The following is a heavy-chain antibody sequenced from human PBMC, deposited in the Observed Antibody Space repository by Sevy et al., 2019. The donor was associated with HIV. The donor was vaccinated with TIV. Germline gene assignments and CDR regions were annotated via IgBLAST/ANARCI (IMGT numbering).Heavy chain of an antibody. CDR3: AKDWEYSSGWLFDY. Sequence: GGYLRLSCAASGFTFSSYAMSWVRQAPGKGLEWVSAISGSGGSTYYADSVKGRFTISRDNSKNTLYLQMNSLRAEDTAVYYCAKDWEYSSGWLFDYWGQGTLVTVSS. CDR1: GFTFSSYA. J-gene: IGHJ4*02. D-gene: IGHD6-19*01. CDR2: ISGSGGST. V-gene: IGHV3-23*01.